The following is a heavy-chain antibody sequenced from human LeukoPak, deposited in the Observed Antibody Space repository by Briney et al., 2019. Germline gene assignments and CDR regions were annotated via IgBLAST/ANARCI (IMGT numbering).Heavy chain of an antibody. CDR1: GGSISSGSYY. J-gene: IGHJ4*02. D-gene: IGHD5-18*01. Sequence: PSETLSLTRTVSGGSISSGSYYWGWIRQPPGKGLEWIGSIYYSGSTYYNPSLKSRVTISVDTSKNQFSLKLSSVTAADTAVYYCARNVDTALAEVDYWGQGTLVTVSS. V-gene: IGHV4-39*07. CDR2: IYYSGST. CDR3: ARNVDTALAEVDY.